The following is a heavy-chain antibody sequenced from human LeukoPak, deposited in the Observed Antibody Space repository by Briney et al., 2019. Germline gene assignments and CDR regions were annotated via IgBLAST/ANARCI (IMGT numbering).Heavy chain of an antibody. CDR2: INHSGST. J-gene: IGHJ6*03. V-gene: IGHV4-34*01. CDR1: GGSFSGYY. D-gene: IGHD2-2*01. CDR3: ARGDCSSTICYSPMDV. Sequence: SETLSLTCAVYGGSFSGYYWSWIRQPPGKGLEWIGEINHSGSTNYNPSLKSRVTISVDTSKDQFSLKLSSVTAADTAVYYCARGDCSSTICYSPMDVWGKGTTVTVSS.